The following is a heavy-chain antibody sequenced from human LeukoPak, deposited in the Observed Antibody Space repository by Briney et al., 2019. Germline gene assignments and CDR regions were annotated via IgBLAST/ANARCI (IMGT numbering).Heavy chain of an antibody. CDR2: INHSGST. CDR1: GGSFSGYY. CDR3: ARGQKPYYYDSSGYSGMDV. Sequence: PSETLSLTCAVYGGSFSGYYWSWIRQPPGKGLEWIGEINHSGSTNYNPSLKSRVTISVDTSKNQFSLKLSSVTAADTAVYYCARGQKPYYYDSSGYSGMDVWGQGTTVTVSS. D-gene: IGHD3-22*01. J-gene: IGHJ6*02. V-gene: IGHV4-34*01.